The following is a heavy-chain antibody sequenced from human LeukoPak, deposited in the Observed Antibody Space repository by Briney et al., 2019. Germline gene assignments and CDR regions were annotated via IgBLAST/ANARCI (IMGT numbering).Heavy chain of an antibody. V-gene: IGHV3-48*03. CDR1: GFTFSSFE. CDR2: ISSSGSSI. Sequence: GGSLRLSCAVSGFTFSSFEMNWVRQAPGKGLEWVSYISSSGSSIYYADSVKGRFTISRDNAKDSLYLQMNSLGAGDTAVYYCARACGASCYAVDYYYYGMDVWGQGTTVTVSS. CDR3: ARACGASCYAVDYYYYGMDV. D-gene: IGHD2-15*01. J-gene: IGHJ6*02.